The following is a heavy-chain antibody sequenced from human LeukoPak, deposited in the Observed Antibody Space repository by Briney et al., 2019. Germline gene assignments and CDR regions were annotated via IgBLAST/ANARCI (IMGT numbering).Heavy chain of an antibody. D-gene: IGHD5-12*01. V-gene: IGHV5-51*01. CDR3: ARHRAGGHDTPFKN. Sequence: GESLKISCRGSGYRFYSYYIGWVRQMPGKGLEWVASIYPGDSATRYSPSFQGHVTISADESISTAYLQWSSLKASDTAMYYCARHRAGGHDTPFKNWGQGTLVTVPS. CDR2: IYPGDSAT. CDR1: GYRFYSYY. J-gene: IGHJ4*02.